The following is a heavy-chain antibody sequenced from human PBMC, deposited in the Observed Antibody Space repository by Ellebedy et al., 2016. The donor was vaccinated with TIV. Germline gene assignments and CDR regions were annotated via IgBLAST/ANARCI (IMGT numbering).Heavy chain of an antibody. V-gene: IGHV3-23*01. Sequence: PGGSLRLSCAASGFTFSSYAMSWVRQAPGKGLEWVSVLSGNGDTTYYADSVKGRFTISRDNSKNTMYLQMNSLRAEDTAVYYCAKNRAPGRGYADYWGQGTLVTVSS. J-gene: IGHJ4*02. CDR2: LSGNGDTT. CDR1: GFTFSSYA. D-gene: IGHD3-22*01. CDR3: AKNRAPGRGYADY.